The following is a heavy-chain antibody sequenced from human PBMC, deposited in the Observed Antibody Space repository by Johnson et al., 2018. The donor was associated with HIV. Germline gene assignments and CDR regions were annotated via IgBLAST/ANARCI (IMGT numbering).Heavy chain of an antibody. CDR2: IRSSVSTI. CDR1: GFTFTDYS. D-gene: IGHD3-3*01. J-gene: IGHJ3*02. CDR3: AKEGNDNCWSGYHHDAFDI. V-gene: IGHV3-11*01. Sequence: QVQLVASGGGLVKPVGSLRFSCPASGFTFTDYSMRWIRQAPGKGLEWVSYIRSSVSTIYYADSVKGRFTISMDNVKNSLYLKMNSLRAEDTAVYYCAKEGNDNCWSGYHHDAFDIWGQGTMVTVSS.